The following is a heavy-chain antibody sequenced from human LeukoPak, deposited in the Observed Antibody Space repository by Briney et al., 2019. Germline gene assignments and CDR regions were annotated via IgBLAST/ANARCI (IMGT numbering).Heavy chain of an antibody. CDR3: ARTSYDYVWGSYRLFDY. J-gene: IGHJ4*02. D-gene: IGHD3-16*02. V-gene: IGHV1-69*13. Sequence: ASVRVSCKASGGTFSSYAISWVRQAPGQGLEWMGGIIPIFGTANYAQKFQGRVTITADESTSTAYMELSSLRSEDTAVYYCARTSYDYVWGSYRLFDYWARGTLVTVSS. CDR1: GGTFSSYA. CDR2: IIPIFGTA.